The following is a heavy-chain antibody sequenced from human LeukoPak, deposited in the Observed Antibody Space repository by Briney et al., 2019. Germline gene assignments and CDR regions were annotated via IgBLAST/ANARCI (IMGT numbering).Heavy chain of an antibody. V-gene: IGHV3-9*01. CDR3: AKAPAHSSSWYGYFQH. D-gene: IGHD6-13*01. J-gene: IGHJ1*01. CDR1: SSGDYY. Sequence: SSGDYYWSWIRQPPGKGLEWVSGISWNSGSIGYADSVKGRFTISRDNAKNSLYLQMNSLRAEDTALYYCAKAPAHSSSWYGYFQHWGQGTLVTVSS. CDR2: ISWNSGSI.